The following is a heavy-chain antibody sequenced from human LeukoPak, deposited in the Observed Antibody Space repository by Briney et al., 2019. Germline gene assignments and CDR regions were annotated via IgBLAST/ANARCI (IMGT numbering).Heavy chain of an antibody. CDR1: GGSISSYF. D-gene: IGHD6-13*01. Sequence: PSETLSLTCTVSGGSISSYFWSWIRQSPGKGLEWIGYISHSGSTNYNPSLKSRVTISGDTSKNQFSLKLRSVTAADTAVYYCARVYYSSSYDYWYFDLWGRGTLVTVSS. CDR2: ISHSGST. V-gene: IGHV4-59*01. CDR3: ARVYYSSSYDYWYFDL. J-gene: IGHJ2*01.